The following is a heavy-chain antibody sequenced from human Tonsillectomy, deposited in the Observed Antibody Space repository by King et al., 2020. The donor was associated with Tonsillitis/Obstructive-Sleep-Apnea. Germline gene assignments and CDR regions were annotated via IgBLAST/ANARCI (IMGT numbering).Heavy chain of an antibody. CDR1: GYTFTSYY. CDR2: INPSGGST. CDR3: ARQVVLWFGDLHGWFDP. V-gene: IGHV1-46*01. J-gene: IGHJ5*02. D-gene: IGHD3-10*01. Sequence: VQLVESGAEVKKPGASVKVSCKASGYTFTSYYMHWVRQAPGQGLEWMGIINPSGGSTSYAQTFQGRVTMTRDTSTSTVYMELSSLRSEDTAVYYCARQVVLWFGDLHGWFDPWGQGTLVTVSS.